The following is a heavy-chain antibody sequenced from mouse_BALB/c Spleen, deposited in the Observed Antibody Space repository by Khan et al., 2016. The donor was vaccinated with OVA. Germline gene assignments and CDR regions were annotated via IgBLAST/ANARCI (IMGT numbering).Heavy chain of an antibody. D-gene: IGHD2-12*01. CDR2: IWSGGNP. V-gene: IGHV2-2*01. Sequence: QVQLKQSGPGLVQPSQSLSITCTVSGFSLTTYGIHWVRQSPGKGLEWLGLIWSGGNPDYNAPFISRLSISKDNSKSQVFFKMNSLQADDTSIYYCARDAYRYDFTYWGQGTLVTVSA. CDR1: GFSLTTYG. J-gene: IGHJ3*01. CDR3: ARDAYRYDFTY.